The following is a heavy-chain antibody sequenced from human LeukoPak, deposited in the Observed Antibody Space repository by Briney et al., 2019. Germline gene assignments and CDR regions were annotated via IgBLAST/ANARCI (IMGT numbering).Heavy chain of an antibody. V-gene: IGHV1-69*04. J-gene: IGHJ4*02. Sequence: SVKVSCKASGGTFSSYAISWVRQAPGQGLEWMGRIIPIFGIANYAQKFQGRVTITADKSTSTAYVELSSLRSEDTAVYYCAREVDGYNDLDYWGQGTLVTVSS. D-gene: IGHD5-24*01. CDR2: IIPIFGIA. CDR3: AREVDGYNDLDY. CDR1: GGTFSSYA.